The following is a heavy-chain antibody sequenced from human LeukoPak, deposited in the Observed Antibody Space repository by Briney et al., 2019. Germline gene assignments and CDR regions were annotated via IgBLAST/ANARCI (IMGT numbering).Heavy chain of an antibody. Sequence: PSETLSLTCTVSGGSISSGSYYWSWIRQPAGKGLEWIGRIYTSVSTNYNPSLKSRVTISVDTSKNQFSLKLSSVTAADTAVYYCARDDRYGDFHLVWGKGTTVTVSS. CDR1: GGSISSGSYY. CDR2: IYTSVST. CDR3: ARDDRYGDFHLV. V-gene: IGHV4-61*02. J-gene: IGHJ6*04. D-gene: IGHD4-17*01.